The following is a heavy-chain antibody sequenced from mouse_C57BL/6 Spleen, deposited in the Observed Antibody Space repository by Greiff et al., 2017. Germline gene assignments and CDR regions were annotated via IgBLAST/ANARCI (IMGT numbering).Heavy chain of an antibody. Sequence: QVQLQQPGAELVKPGASVTMSCKASGYTFTSYWITWVKQRPGQGLEWIGDLYPGSGSTNYNEKFKSKATLTVDPSSSTAYMQLSSLTSEDSAVYYCARTMITTLPWFAYWGQGTLVTVSA. D-gene: IGHD2-4*01. CDR2: LYPGSGST. CDR3: ARTMITTLPWFAY. J-gene: IGHJ3*01. CDR1: GYTFTSYW. V-gene: IGHV1-55*01.